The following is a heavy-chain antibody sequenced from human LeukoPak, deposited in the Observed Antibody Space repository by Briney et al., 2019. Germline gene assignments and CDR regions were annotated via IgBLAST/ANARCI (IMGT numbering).Heavy chain of an antibody. Sequence: SETLSLTCAVYGGSFSGYYWSWIRQPPGKGLEWIGEINHSGSTNYNPSLKSRVTISVDTSKNQFSLKLSSVTAADTAVYYCARTTVTNNFDHWGQGTLVTVSS. V-gene: IGHV4-34*01. CDR2: INHSGST. J-gene: IGHJ4*02. D-gene: IGHD4-17*01. CDR1: GGSFSGYY. CDR3: ARTTVTNNFDH.